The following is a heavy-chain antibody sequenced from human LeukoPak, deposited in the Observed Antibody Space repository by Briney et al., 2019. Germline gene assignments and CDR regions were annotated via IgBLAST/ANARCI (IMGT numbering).Heavy chain of an antibody. CDR3: ARVLCSSTSCYSSPWFDP. V-gene: IGHV1-69*05. Sequence: ASVKVSCKASGGTFSSYSISWVRQAPGQGLEWMGGIVPIFGTADYAQKFQGRVTITRNTSISTAYMELSSLRSEDTAVYYCARVLCSSTSCYSSPWFDPWGQGTLVTVSS. D-gene: IGHD2-2*01. CDR1: GGTFSSYS. CDR2: IVPIFGTA. J-gene: IGHJ5*02.